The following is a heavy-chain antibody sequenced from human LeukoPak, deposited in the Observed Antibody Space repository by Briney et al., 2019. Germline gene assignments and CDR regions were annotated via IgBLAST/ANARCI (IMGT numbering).Heavy chain of an antibody. CDR2: INAGNGNT. D-gene: IGHD1-1*01. CDR1: GYTFTSYA. V-gene: IGHV1-3*01. CDR3: AGSVATGTTDQLDYYYYGMDV. Sequence: EASVKVSCKASGYTFTSYAMHWVRQAPGQRLEWMGWINAGNGNTKYSQKFQGRVTITRDTSASTAYMELSSLRSEDTAVYYCAGSVATGTTDQLDYYYYGMDVWGQGTTVTVSS. J-gene: IGHJ6*02.